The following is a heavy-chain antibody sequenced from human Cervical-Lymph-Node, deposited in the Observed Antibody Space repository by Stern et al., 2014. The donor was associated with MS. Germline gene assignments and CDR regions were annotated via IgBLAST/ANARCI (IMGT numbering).Heavy chain of an antibody. J-gene: IGHJ4*02. CDR2: ISSGGNTI. Sequence: VQLVESGGDVVKPGGSLRLSCAASGFTFSDYYMNWIRQAPGKGLEWVSYISSGGNTIDYADSVKGRFTISRDNAKNSLFLEMNILRGDDTAVYYCAARNFFDRGGSKPHFWGQGTLVTVSS. V-gene: IGHV3-11*01. D-gene: IGHD3-22*01. CDR1: GFTFSDYY. CDR3: AARNFFDRGGSKPHF.